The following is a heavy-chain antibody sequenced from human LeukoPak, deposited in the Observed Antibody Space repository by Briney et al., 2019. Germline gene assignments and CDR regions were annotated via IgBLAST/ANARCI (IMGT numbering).Heavy chain of an antibody. V-gene: IGHV3-74*01. CDR2: INGDGSST. Sequence: GGSLRLSCAASGFTFSNYWMHWVRQAPGKGLVWVSRINGDGSSTNYADSVKGRFTISRDNAKNTVNLQMNSLRAEDTAVYYCARDWFGIESWGQGTLVTVSA. D-gene: IGHD3-16*01. CDR3: ARDWFGIES. J-gene: IGHJ4*02. CDR1: GFTFSNYW.